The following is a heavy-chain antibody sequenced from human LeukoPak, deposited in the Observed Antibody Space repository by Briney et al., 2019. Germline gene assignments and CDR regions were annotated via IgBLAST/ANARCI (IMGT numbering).Heavy chain of an antibody. V-gene: IGHV3-7*01. CDR1: GFVFSASY. J-gene: IGHJ5*01. CDR2: IKPDGIEK. Sequence: GGSLRLSCAASGFVFSASYMSWVRKAPGKGLEWVATIKPDGIEKYHADSVSGRFTISRDNTNDSLFLQMNSLRVDDTAVYYCVRGGTYWTVSWGQGTLVNVS. CDR3: VRGGTYWTVS.